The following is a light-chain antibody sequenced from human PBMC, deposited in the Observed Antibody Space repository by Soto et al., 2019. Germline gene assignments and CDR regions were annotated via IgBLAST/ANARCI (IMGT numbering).Light chain of an antibody. J-gene: IGKJ1*01. V-gene: IGKV3-15*01. Sequence: EVVMTQSPATLSVSPGERATLSCRASQSVSSNLAWYQQKHGQAPRLLIYGASTRATGIPARFSGSGSGTEFTLTISRLEPEDFAVYYCQQYESSPRTFGQGTKVDIK. CDR2: GAS. CDR1: QSVSSN. CDR3: QQYESSPRT.